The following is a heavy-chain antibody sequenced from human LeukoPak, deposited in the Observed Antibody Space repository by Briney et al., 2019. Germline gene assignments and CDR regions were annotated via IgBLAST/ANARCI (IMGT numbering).Heavy chain of an antibody. CDR1: GYSFTSYW. CDR2: MNPNSGNT. CDR3: AAIVLMVYAPYYYGMDV. D-gene: IGHD2-8*01. V-gene: IGHV1-8*02. Sequence: GESLKISCKGSGYSFTSYWIGWVRQATGQGLEWMGWMNPNSGNTGYAQKFQGRVTMTRNTSISTAYMELSSLRSEDTAVYYCAAIVLMVYAPYYYGMDVWGQGTTVTVFS. J-gene: IGHJ6*02.